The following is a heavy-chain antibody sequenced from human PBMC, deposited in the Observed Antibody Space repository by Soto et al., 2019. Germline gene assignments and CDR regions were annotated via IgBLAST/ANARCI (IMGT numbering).Heavy chain of an antibody. D-gene: IGHD6-13*01. V-gene: IGHV3-21*01. Sequence: EVQLVESGGGLVKPGGSLRLSCAASGFTFSSYSMNWVRQAPGKGLEWVSSISSSGSTIYYADSVKGRFTISRDNAKNSLYLQMNILRAEDTAVYYCASGGYSSSWYRDFQHWGQGTLVTVSS. CDR2: ISSSGSTI. CDR3: ASGGYSSSWYRDFQH. J-gene: IGHJ1*01. CDR1: GFTFSSYS.